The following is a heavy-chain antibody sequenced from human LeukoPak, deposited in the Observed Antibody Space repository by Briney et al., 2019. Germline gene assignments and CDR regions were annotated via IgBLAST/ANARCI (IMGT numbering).Heavy chain of an antibody. Sequence: SETLSLTCTVSGGSISSYYWSWIRQPPGKGLEWIGYIYYSGSTNYNPSLKSRVTISVDASKNQFSLKLSSVTAADTAVYYCARARRGSSSSGDLFDYWGQGTLVTVSS. J-gene: IGHJ4*02. D-gene: IGHD6-6*01. CDR2: IYYSGST. CDR1: GGSISSYY. V-gene: IGHV4-59*01. CDR3: ARARRGSSSSGDLFDY.